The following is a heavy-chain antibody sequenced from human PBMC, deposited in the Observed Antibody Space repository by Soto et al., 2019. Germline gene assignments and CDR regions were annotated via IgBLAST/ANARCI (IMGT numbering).Heavy chain of an antibody. CDR2: ISYDGSNK. D-gene: IGHD2-15*01. Sequence: QVQLVESGGGVGQPGRSLRLSCAASGVTFSSYAMHWVRQAPRKALDWVAVISYDGSNKDYADSVKGRFTISRDNSKSTLSLQMNSLRAEDTAVYSCAIEKTPRYCSGGSCYSYSMDVWGQGTTVTVSS. CDR1: GVTFSSYA. V-gene: IGHV3-30-3*01. J-gene: IGHJ6*02. CDR3: AIEKTPRYCSGGSCYSYSMDV.